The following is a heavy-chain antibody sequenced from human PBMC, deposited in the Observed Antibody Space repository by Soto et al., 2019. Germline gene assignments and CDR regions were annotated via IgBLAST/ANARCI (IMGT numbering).Heavy chain of an antibody. J-gene: IGHJ6*02. V-gene: IGHV3-9*01. Sequence: PGGSLRLSCAASGFTFDDYAMHWVRQAPGKGLEWVSGISWNSGSIGYADSVKGRFTISRDNAKNSLYLQMNSLRAEDTALYYCAKDSDHVVPAADYGMDVWGQGTTVTVSS. CDR1: GFTFDDYA. CDR3: AKDSDHVVPAADYGMDV. D-gene: IGHD2-2*01. CDR2: ISWNSGSI.